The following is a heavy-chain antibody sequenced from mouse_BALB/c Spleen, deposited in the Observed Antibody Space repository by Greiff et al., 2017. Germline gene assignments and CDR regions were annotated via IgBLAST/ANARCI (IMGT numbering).Heavy chain of an antibody. CDR2: IYPYNGDT. CDR3: ARGTLYWYFDV. V-gene: IGHV1S29*02. J-gene: IGHJ1*01. D-gene: IGHD3-3*01. Sequence: EVKLMESGPELVKPGASVKISCKASGYTFTDYNMHWVKQSHGKSLEWIGYIYPYNGDTGYNQKFKSKATLTVDNSSSTAYMELRSLTSEDSAVYYCARGTLYWYFDVWGAGTTVTVSS. CDR1: GYTFTDYN.